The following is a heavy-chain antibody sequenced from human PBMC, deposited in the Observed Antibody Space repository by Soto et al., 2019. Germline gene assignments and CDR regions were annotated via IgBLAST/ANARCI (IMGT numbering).Heavy chain of an antibody. D-gene: IGHD3-16*01. CDR2: ISSSAKTI. V-gene: IGHV3-48*03. CDR1: GFAFSSYE. J-gene: IGHJ6*02. CDR3: ARDRDSDTFFPYFYGMDV. Sequence: PGGSLRLSCAASGFAFSSYEMNWVRQAPGKGLEWVSYISSSAKTIYYADSVKGRFTISRDNAKSSLYLQMNSLRAEDAAVYYCARDRDSDTFFPYFYGMDVWGQGTLVTVSS.